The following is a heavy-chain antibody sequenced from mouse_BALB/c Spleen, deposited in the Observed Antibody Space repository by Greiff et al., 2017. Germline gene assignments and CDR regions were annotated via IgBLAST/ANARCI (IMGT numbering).Heavy chain of an antibody. V-gene: IGHV1S22*01. D-gene: IGHD2-1*01. Sequence: LQQPGSELVRPGASVKLSCKASGYTFTSYWMHWVKPRPGQGLEWIGNIYPGSGSTNYDEKFKSKATLTVDTSSSTAYMQLSSLTSEDSAVYYCTRSLYYGNYERYYFDYWGQGTTLTVAS. J-gene: IGHJ2*01. CDR1: GYTFTSYW. CDR3: TRSLYYGNYERYYFDY. CDR2: IYPGSGST.